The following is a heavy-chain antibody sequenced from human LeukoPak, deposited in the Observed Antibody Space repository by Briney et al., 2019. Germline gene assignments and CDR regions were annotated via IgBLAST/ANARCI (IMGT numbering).Heavy chain of an antibody. V-gene: IGHV3-23*01. CDR1: GFTFSSYA. D-gene: IGHD6-13*01. CDR2: ISGSGGST. Sequence: GGSLRLSCAASGFTFSSYAMSWVRQAPGKGLEWVSAISGSGGSTYYADSVKGRFTISRDNSKITLYLQMNSRRAEDTAVYYCAPTPYSSSWYLDYWGQGTLVTVSS. CDR3: APTPYSSSWYLDY. J-gene: IGHJ4*02.